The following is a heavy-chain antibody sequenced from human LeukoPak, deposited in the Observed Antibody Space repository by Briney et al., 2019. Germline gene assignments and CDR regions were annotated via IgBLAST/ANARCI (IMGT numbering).Heavy chain of an antibody. CDR1: GYTFTSYA. CDR2: INAGNGNT. CDR3: ARTAYGVSPYYYGMDV. J-gene: IGHJ6*02. D-gene: IGHD2-8*01. V-gene: IGHV1-3*01. Sequence: ASVKVSCKASGYTFTSYAMHWVRQAPGQRLEWMGWINAGNGNTKYSQKFQGRVTITRDTSASTAYMELSSLRPEDTAVYYCARTAYGVSPYYYGMDVWGQGTTVTVSS.